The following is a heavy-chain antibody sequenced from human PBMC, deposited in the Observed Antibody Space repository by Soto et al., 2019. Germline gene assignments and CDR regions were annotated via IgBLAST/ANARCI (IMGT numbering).Heavy chain of an antibody. J-gene: IGHJ5*02. CDR2: IIPIFGTA. CDR1: GGTFSSYA. V-gene: IGHV1-69*12. CDR3: ARVSALRIAAQMSWFDP. D-gene: IGHD6-6*01. Sequence: QVQLVQSGAEVKKPGSSVKVSCKASGGTFSSYAISWVRQAPEQGLEWMGGIIPIFGTANYAQKFQGRVTITADESTSTAYMELSSLRSEDTAVYYCARVSALRIAAQMSWFDPWGQGTLVTVSS.